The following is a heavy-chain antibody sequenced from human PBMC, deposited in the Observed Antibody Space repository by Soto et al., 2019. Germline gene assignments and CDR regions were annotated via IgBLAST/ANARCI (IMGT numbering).Heavy chain of an antibody. CDR2: INHTGGT. J-gene: IGHJ5*02. V-gene: IGHV4-34*01. CDR1: GGSANGYY. Sequence: LSLTCAVYGGSANGYYWNWIRQPPGKGLEGIGEINHTGGTHYNPSLKSRVTMSVDTSKNQFSLRLSSVTAADTAIYYCAARITVFGLLIPPFDPWGQGXQVTVFS. D-gene: IGHD3-3*01. CDR3: AARITVFGLLIPPFDP.